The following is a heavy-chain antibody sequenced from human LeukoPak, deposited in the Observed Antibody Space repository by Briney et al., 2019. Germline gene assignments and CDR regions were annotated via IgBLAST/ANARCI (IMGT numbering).Heavy chain of an antibody. V-gene: IGHV3-23*01. Sequence: GGPLRLSCAVSGFTFSSYAMSWVRQAPGKGLEWVSAISGSGGSTYYADSVKGRFTISRDNSKNTLYLQMNSLRAEDTAVYYCAKGYYYDSSGFDYWGQGTLVTVSS. J-gene: IGHJ4*02. CDR2: ISGSGGST. D-gene: IGHD3-22*01. CDR1: GFTFSSYA. CDR3: AKGYYYDSSGFDY.